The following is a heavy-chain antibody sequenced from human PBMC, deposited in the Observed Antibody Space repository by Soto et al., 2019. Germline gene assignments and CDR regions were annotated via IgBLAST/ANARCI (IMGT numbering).Heavy chain of an antibody. V-gene: IGHV4-61*01. Sequence: QVQLQESGPGLVKPSETLSLTCTVSGGSVSSGSYYWSWLRQPPGKGLEWIGYIYDSGSTNYNPSLKSRVTISVDTSKNLFALKLSSVTAADTAVYYWARLGTMILGPIDYWGEGTLVTVSS. J-gene: IGHJ4*02. D-gene: IGHD3-22*01. CDR3: ARLGTMILGPIDY. CDR1: GGSVSSGSYY. CDR2: IYDSGST.